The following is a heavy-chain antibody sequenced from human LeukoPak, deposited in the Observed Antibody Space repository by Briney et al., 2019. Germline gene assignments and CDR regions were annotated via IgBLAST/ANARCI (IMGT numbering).Heavy chain of an antibody. D-gene: IGHD5-18*01. CDR3: ARDVDTAMVFDY. J-gene: IGHJ4*02. CDR1: GYTLTGYY. V-gene: IGHV1-2*02. CDR2: INPNSGGT. Sequence: ASVKVSCKASGYTLTGYYMHWVRQAPGQGLEWMGWINPNSGGTNYAQKFQGRVTMTRDTSISTAYMELSRLRSDDTAVYYCARDVDTAMVFDYWGQGTLVTVSS.